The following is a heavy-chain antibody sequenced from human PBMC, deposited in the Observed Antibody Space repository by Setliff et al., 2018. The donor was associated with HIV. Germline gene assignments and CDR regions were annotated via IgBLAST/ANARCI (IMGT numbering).Heavy chain of an antibody. CDR2: IYPVDSET. D-gene: IGHD2-2*01. J-gene: IGHJ4*02. CDR1: GYNFVDYS. Sequence: GESLKISCQGSGYNFVDYSIAWVRQVPGKGLEWMGIIYPVDSETRYSPSFKGQVTISADKSINTAYLQWTTLKASDSAMYYCARPRGNDYAGSGFDNWGQGTLVTVSS. V-gene: IGHV5-51*01. CDR3: ARPRGNDYAGSGFDN.